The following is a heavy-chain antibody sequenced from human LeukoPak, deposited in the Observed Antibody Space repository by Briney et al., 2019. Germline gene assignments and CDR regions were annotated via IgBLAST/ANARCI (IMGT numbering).Heavy chain of an antibody. J-gene: IGHJ4*02. Sequence: ASVKVSCKASGYTFTSYDINWVRQATGQRLEWMGWMNPNSGNTGYAQKFQGRVTITRNTSISTAYMELSSLRSEDTAVYYCARGGVVVAATHYYFDYWGQGTLVTVSS. D-gene: IGHD2-15*01. CDR2: MNPNSGNT. CDR3: ARGGVVVAATHYYFDY. V-gene: IGHV1-8*03. CDR1: GYTFTSYD.